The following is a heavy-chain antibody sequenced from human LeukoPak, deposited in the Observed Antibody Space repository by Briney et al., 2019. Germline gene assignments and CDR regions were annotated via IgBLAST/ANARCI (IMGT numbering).Heavy chain of an antibody. CDR2: IYYSGST. V-gene: IGHV4-61*01. CDR3: ASLHYYDSSGSLSGAFDI. J-gene: IGHJ3*02. D-gene: IGHD3-22*01. CDR1: GGSVSSGSYY. Sequence: SETLSLTCTVSGGSVSSGSYYWSWIRQPPGKGLEWIGYIYYSGSTNYNPSLKSRVTISVDTSKNQFSLKLSSVTAADTAVYYCASLHYYDSSGSLSGAFDIWGQGTMVTVSS.